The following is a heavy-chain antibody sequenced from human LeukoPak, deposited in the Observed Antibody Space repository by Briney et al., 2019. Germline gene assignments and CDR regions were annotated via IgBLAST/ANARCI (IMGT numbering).Heavy chain of an antibody. CDR3: AKYYAPYRILRH. Sequence: TSSQTLSLTCTVSGGFISSAGYCWSWIRQHPGKGLEWIGYIYYSGSTYYHPSLKSRVTISVDTSKYQFSLRLSSVTAAYTAVYYCAKYYAPYRILRHWGQGTLVTVSS. CDR1: GGFISSAGYC. CDR2: IYYSGST. J-gene: IGHJ4*02. V-gene: IGHV4-31*03. D-gene: IGHD2/OR15-2a*01.